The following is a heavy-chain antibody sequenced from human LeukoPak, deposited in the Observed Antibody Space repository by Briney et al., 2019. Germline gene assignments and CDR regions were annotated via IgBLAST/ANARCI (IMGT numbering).Heavy chain of an antibody. CDR1: GYSFSSYW. V-gene: IGHV5-51*01. CDR2: IYPGDSDT. J-gene: IGHJ3*02. Sequence: GESLKISCKGSGYSFSSYWIGWVRQMPGKGLQWMGTIYPGDSDTSYSPSFQGQVTISADKSISTAYLQWSSLKASDAAMYYCARRRQLERAWDDAFDIWGQGTMVTVSS. CDR3: ARRRQLERAWDDAFDI. D-gene: IGHD1-1*01.